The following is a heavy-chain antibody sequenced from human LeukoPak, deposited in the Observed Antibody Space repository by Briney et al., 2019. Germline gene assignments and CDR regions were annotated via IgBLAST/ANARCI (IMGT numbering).Heavy chain of an antibody. D-gene: IGHD2-2*01. CDR2: INPSGGST. CDR3: ARAKTVPAAPRPSYYNWFDP. Sequence: GASVKVSFKASGYTFTSYYMHWVRQAPGQGLEWMGIINPSGGSTSYAQKFQGRVTMTRDMSTSTVCMELSSLRSEDTAVYYCARAKTVPAAPRPSYYNWFDPWGQGTLVTVSS. J-gene: IGHJ5*02. V-gene: IGHV1-46*01. CDR1: GYTFTSYY.